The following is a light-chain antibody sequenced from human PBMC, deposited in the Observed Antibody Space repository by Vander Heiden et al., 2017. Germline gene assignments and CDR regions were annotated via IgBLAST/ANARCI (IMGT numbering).Light chain of an antibody. CDR3: QQRSNWPGT. Sequence: EIVLTQSPATLSVSPGERGTLSCRASQTVSSYLAWYQQKPGQAPRLLIYDASNRATGIPARFSGSGSGTDFTLTISSLEPEDFAVYYCQQRSNWPGTFGQGTKLEIK. J-gene: IGKJ2*01. CDR1: QTVSSY. V-gene: IGKV3-11*01. CDR2: DAS.